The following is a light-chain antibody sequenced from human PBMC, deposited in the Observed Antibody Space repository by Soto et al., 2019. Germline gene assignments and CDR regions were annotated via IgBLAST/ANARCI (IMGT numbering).Light chain of an antibody. CDR2: GSS. V-gene: IGKV3-15*01. CDR3: QQYNSWPPWT. Sequence: EIVMTQSPATLSVSPGESATLSCRASQSVSSNLAWYQQKPGQAPRLLIYGSSTRATGIPARFSGSGSGTEFTLTISSLQSEDVAVYYCQQYNSWPPWTFGQGTKVEIK. CDR1: QSVSSN. J-gene: IGKJ1*01.